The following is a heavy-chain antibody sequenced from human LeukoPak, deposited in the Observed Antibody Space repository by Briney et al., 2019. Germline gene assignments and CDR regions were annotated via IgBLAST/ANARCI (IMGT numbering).Heavy chain of an antibody. CDR2: ISGSGGST. Sequence: GGSLRLSCAASGFTFSSYAMSWVRQAPGKGLEWVSAISGSGGSTYYADSVKGRFTISRDNSKNTLYLQMNSLRAEDTTVYYCATSPRETAAGTLNYYYYGMDVWGQGTTVTVSS. V-gene: IGHV3-23*01. CDR3: ATSPRETAAGTLNYYYYGMDV. CDR1: GFTFSSYA. D-gene: IGHD6-13*01. J-gene: IGHJ6*02.